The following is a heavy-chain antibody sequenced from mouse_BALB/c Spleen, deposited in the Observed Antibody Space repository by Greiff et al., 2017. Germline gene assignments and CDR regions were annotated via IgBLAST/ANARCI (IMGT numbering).Heavy chain of an antibody. Sequence: QMQLKQPGAELVRPGASVKLSCKASGYTFTSYWINWVKQRPGQGLEWIGNIYPSDSYTNYNQKFKDKATLTVDKSSSTAYMQLSSPTSEDSAVYYCTRTHRYDAAWFAYWGQGTLVTVSA. CDR1: GYTFTSYW. CDR3: TRTHRYDAAWFAY. CDR2: IYPSDSYT. J-gene: IGHJ3*01. D-gene: IGHD2-14*01. V-gene: IGHV1-69*02.